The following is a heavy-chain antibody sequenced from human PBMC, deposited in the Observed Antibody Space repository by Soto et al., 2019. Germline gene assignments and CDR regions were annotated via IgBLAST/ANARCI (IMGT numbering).Heavy chain of an antibody. J-gene: IGHJ6*03. CDR3: AKRASPDYSNYGYYYYYMDV. CDR2: ISGSGGST. Sequence: PGGSLRLSCAASGFTFSSYAMSWVRQAPGKGLEWVSAISGSGGSTYYADSVKGRFTISRDNSKNTLYLQMNSLRAEDTAVYYCAKRASPDYSNYGYYYYYMDVWGKGTTVTVSS. CDR1: GFTFSSYA. D-gene: IGHD4-4*01. V-gene: IGHV3-23*01.